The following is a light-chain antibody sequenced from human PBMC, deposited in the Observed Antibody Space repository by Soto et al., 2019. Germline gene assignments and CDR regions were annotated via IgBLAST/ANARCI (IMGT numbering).Light chain of an antibody. V-gene: IGKV3-20*01. Sequence: EIVLTQSPGSLSLSPRERATLSCRASQSVSSNHLAWYQQKPGHAPRLLIYGASRRATGIPDRFSGSGSGTEFTLTISRLEPEDFAVYYCQQYGSSTYTFGQGTKVEIK. CDR3: QQYGSSTYT. CDR1: QSVSSNH. CDR2: GAS. J-gene: IGKJ2*01.